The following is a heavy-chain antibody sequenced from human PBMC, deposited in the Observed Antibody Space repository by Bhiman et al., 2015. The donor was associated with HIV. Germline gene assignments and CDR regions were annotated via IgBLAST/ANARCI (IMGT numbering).Heavy chain of an antibody. CDR1: GFTFSAYN. V-gene: IGHV3-21*01. CDR2: ISSTSAYI. D-gene: IGHD5-18*01. J-gene: IGHJ4*02. CDR3: ARGEDTAMVKGFDY. Sequence: EVQLVESGGGLVKPGGSLRLSCAVSGFTFSAYNMNWVRQAPGKGLEWVSLISSTSAYIFYADSVKGRFTISRDNAKSSLFLQVNSLRAEDTAVYYCARGEDTAMVKGFDYWGQGTLVTVSS.